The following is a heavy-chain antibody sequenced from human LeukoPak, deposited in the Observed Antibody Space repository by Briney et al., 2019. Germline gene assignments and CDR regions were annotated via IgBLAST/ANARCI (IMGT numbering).Heavy chain of an antibody. CDR3: ARAPQEIYYYYGMDV. J-gene: IGHJ6*02. CDR1: GYTFTSYD. CDR2: MNPNSGNT. V-gene: IGHV1-8*01. Sequence: EASVKVSCKASGYTFTSYDINWVRQATGQGLEWMGWMNPNSGNTGYAQKLQGRVTMTTDTSTSTAYMELRSLRSDDTAVYYCARAPQEIYYYYGMDVWGQGTTVTVSS.